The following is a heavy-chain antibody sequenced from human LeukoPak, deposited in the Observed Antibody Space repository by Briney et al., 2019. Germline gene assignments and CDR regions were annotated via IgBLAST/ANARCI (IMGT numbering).Heavy chain of an antibody. CDR1: GYTFTSYG. D-gene: IGHD3-10*01. J-gene: IGHJ3*02. CDR2: ISAYKGNT. CDR3: ARDPGYYGSGSYAFDI. Sequence: ASVKVSCKASGYTFTSYGISWVRQAPGQGLEWMGWISAYKGNTNYVQKFQGRVTMTTDTSTSTAYMELRSLRSDDTAVYYCARDPGYYGSGSYAFDIWGQGTMVTVSS. V-gene: IGHV1-18*01.